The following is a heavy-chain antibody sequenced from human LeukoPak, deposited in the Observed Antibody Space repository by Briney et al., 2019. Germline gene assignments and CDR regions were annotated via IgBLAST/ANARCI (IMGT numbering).Heavy chain of an antibody. J-gene: IGHJ4*02. CDR1: GDSVSSNSAA. Sequence: SQTLSLTCAISGDSVSSNSAAWNWIRQSPSRGLEWLGRTYYRSKWYNDYAVSVKSRITINPDTSKNQFSLQLNSVTPEDAAVYYCARSPRGYSYGYPSGFDYWGQGTLVTVSS. CDR2: TYYRSKWYN. CDR3: ARSPRGYSYGYPSGFDY. D-gene: IGHD5-18*01. V-gene: IGHV6-1*01.